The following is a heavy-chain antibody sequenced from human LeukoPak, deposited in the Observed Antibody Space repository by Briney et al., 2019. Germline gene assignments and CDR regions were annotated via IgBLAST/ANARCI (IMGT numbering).Heavy chain of an antibody. D-gene: IGHD5-18*01. V-gene: IGHV3-49*03. Sequence: PGRSLRLSCTASGFPFGDYAMSWFRQAPGKGLEWVGFIRNKAYGGTTEYAASVKGRFTISRDDSKSIAYLQMKSLKTEDTAVYYCTREWVRGYSYGDPGYWGQGTLVTVSS. CDR1: GFPFGDYA. J-gene: IGHJ4*02. CDR3: TREWVRGYSYGDPGY. CDR2: IRNKAYGGTT.